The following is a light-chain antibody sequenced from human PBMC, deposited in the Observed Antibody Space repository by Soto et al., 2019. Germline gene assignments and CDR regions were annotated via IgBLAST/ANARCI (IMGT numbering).Light chain of an antibody. J-gene: IGKJ2*01. CDR3: QNYNSFSRYT. CDR1: QSINTW. Sequence: DIQMTQSPSTLSASVGDRVTITCRASQSINTWLAWYQQKPGKAPKLLIYDASSLESGVPSRFSGGGSATEFTLTIDSLQPDDFATYYCQNYNSFSRYTFGQGTKLEIK. V-gene: IGKV1-5*01. CDR2: DAS.